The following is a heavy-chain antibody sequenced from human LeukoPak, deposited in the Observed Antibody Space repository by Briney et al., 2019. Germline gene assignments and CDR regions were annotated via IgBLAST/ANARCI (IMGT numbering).Heavy chain of an antibody. J-gene: IGHJ5*02. D-gene: IGHD3-22*01. Sequence: GASVKVSCKASGYTFTGYYMHWVRQAPGQGLEWMGWINPNSGGTNYAQKFQGWVTMIRDTSISTAYMELSRLRSDDTAVYYCARSIPKMQPTYYYDSSGYRPRSNWFDPWGQGTLVTVSS. V-gene: IGHV1-2*04. CDR2: INPNSGGT. CDR3: ARSIPKMQPTYYYDSSGYRPRSNWFDP. CDR1: GYTFTGYY.